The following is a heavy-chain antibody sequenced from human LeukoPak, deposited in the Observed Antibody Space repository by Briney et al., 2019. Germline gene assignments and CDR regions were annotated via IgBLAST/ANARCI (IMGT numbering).Heavy chain of an antibody. CDR1: GFTVSSNY. CDR3: ARDIVVARPPATLQN. Sequence: GGSLRLSCAASGFTVSSNYMSWVRQAPGKGLEWVSVIYSGGSTYYADSVKGRFTISRDNSKNTLYLQMNSLRAEDTAVYYCARDIVVARPPATLQNWGQGTPVTVSS. J-gene: IGHJ1*01. D-gene: IGHD2-15*01. V-gene: IGHV3-53*01. CDR2: IYSGGST.